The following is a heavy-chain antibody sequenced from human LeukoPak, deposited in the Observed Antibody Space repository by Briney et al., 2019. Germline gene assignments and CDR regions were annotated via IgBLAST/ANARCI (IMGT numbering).Heavy chain of an antibody. CDR2: MNPNSGNT. CDR1: GYTFTSYD. D-gene: IGHD6-13*01. J-gene: IGHJ6*03. V-gene: IGHV1-8*03. CDR3: ARGTKGGSSWYDYYYYYYMDV. Sequence: GASVKVSXKASGYTFTSYDINWVRQATGQGLEWMGWMNPNSGNTGYAQKFQGRVTITRNTSISTAYMELSSLRSEDTAVYYCARGTKGGSSWYDYYYYYYMDVWSKGTTVTVSS.